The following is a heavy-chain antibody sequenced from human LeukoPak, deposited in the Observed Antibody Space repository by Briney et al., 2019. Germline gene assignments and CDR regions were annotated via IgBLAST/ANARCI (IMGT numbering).Heavy chain of an antibody. Sequence: GGSLRLSCAASGFSFSTYWMNWVRQAPGKGLEWVANIKEDGSKKYYVASVMGRFTISRDNAKNSLYLQMNSLRAEDTAVYYCARAITTSESVWGQGTLVTVSS. D-gene: IGHD1-14*01. CDR1: GFSFSTYW. J-gene: IGHJ4*02. V-gene: IGHV3-7*04. CDR3: ARAITTSESV. CDR2: IKEDGSKK.